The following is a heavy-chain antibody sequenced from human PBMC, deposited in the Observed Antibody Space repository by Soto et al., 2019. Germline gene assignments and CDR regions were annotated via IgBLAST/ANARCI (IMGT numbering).Heavy chain of an antibody. CDR2: IYYNGNT. V-gene: IGHV4-39*01. Sequence: QLQLQESGPGLVKPSETLSLTCVVSGGSISSSTYYWGWIRQPPGKGLEWIGTIYYNGNTYYNPSLKSRVTISVDTSKNQFSLKLTSVTAAATAVYYCATGTTVTTGDWYFDLWGRGTLVTVSS. CDR3: ATGTTVTTGDWYFDL. D-gene: IGHD4-17*01. J-gene: IGHJ2*01. CDR1: GGSISSSTYY.